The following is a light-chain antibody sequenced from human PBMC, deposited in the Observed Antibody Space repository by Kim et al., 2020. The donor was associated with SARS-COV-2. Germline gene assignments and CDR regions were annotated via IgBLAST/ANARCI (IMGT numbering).Light chain of an antibody. Sequence: EIVLTQSPATLSLSPGERATLSCRASQSVDRYLAWYQQKPGQAPRLLISDAYNRATGVPARFSGSGFGTDFTLTISSLEPEDFAVYYCLQRNIWPWTFGKETKL. CDR3: LQRNIWPWT. J-gene: IGKJ1*01. V-gene: IGKV3-11*01. CDR1: QSVDRY. CDR2: DAY.